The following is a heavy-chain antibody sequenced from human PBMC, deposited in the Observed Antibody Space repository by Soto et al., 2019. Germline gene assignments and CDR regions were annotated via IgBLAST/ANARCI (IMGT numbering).Heavy chain of an antibody. V-gene: IGHV3-23*01. CDR2: FSGGRDTT. Sequence: GGSLRLECVASGFTFRSYAMSWVRQAPGQRLEWVATFSGGRDTTWHADSVKGRFTVSRDSSKNTLSLQMNSLRPEDTALYYCAKATSATCTGSICYSFDYWGQGTLVTVSS. J-gene: IGHJ4*02. CDR1: GFTFRSYA. CDR3: AKATSATCTGSICYSFDY. D-gene: IGHD2-21*01.